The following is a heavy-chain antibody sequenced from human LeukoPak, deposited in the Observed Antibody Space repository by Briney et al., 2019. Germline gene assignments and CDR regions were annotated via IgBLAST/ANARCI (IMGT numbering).Heavy chain of an antibody. CDR3: AREYNGWSFDY. Sequence: GGSLRLSCAASGFTVSSNYMNWVRQAPGKGLEWVSVIYNTGSTYYADAVKGRFTISRDNSKNTLYLQMNSLRVEDTAVYYCAREYNGWSFDYWGQGTLVTVSS. J-gene: IGHJ4*02. V-gene: IGHV3-53*01. CDR2: IYNTGST. D-gene: IGHD6-19*01. CDR1: GFTVSSNY.